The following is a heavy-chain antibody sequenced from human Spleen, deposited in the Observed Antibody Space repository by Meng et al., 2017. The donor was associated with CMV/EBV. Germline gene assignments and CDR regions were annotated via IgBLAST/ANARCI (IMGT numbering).Heavy chain of an antibody. CDR2: INEDGSDK. CDR3: ARGGGCSDY. V-gene: IGHV3-7*01. D-gene: IGHD2-15*01. CDR1: GFTFRSCW. Sequence: GESLKISCAASGFTFRSCWMTWVRQAPGKGLEWVANINEDGSDKNYVDSVKGRFTISRDNAKNSLYLQMNSLRAEDTALYYCARGGGCSDYWGQGTLVTVSS. J-gene: IGHJ4*02.